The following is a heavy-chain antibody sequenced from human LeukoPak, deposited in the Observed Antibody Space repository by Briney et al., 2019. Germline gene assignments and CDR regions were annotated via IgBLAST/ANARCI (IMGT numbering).Heavy chain of an antibody. CDR1: GFTFSSYW. J-gene: IGHJ4*02. Sequence: GGSLRLSCAASGFTFSSYWMNWVRQAPGKGLVWVSRIASDGSSTTYADSVKGRFSISRDNAKNTLYLQMNGLRVEDTAVYYCARGRPHGNDYWGQGTLVTVSS. CDR2: IASDGSST. V-gene: IGHV3-74*01. D-gene: IGHD4-23*01. CDR3: ARGRPHGNDY.